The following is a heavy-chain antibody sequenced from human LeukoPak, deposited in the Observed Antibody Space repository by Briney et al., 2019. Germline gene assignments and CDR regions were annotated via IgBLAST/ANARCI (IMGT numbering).Heavy chain of an antibody. CDR3: ARDYGDASDI. V-gene: IGHV4-4*07. Sequence: PSETLSLTCTVSGGSISTYYWSWIRQPAGKGLEWIGRIYSSGSTNYKSSLKSRITMSVDTSKNQFSLKLSSVTAADTAVYYCARDYGDASDIWGQGTMVTVS. J-gene: IGHJ3*02. CDR2: IYSSGST. D-gene: IGHD3-16*01. CDR1: GGSISTYY.